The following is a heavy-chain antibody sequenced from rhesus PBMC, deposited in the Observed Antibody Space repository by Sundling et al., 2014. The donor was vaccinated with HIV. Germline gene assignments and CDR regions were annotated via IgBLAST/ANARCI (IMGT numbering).Heavy chain of an antibody. CDR3: ARDLGTADYYGLDS. CDR2: IYGSTGTT. CDR1: GGSITSGNW. J-gene: IGHJ6*01. D-gene: IGHD3-3*01. Sequence: QVQLQGSGPALVKPSETLSLTCAVSGGSITSGNWWSWIRQSPGKGLEWIGGIYGSTGTTEYNSSLRSRVTISKDTSKNQFSLKLTSVTAADTAVYYCARDLGTADYYGLDSWGQGSSSPSPQ. V-gene: IGHV4-93*01.